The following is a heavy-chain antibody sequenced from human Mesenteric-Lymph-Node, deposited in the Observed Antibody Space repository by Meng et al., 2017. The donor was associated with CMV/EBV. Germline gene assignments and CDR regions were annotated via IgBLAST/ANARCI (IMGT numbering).Heavy chain of an antibody. Sequence: ASVKVSCKASGYTFSTYDINWVRQATGQGLEWMTMINPGNGGTNYAQKFQGRVTMTRDTSTSTAYLEVSGLRSDDTAVYYCARVSTSRYNDYYYGMDVWGQGTTVTVSS. D-gene: IGHD2-2*02. V-gene: IGHV1-46*01. CDR3: ARVSTSRYNDYYYGMDV. CDR2: INPGNGGT. J-gene: IGHJ6*02. CDR1: GYTFSTYD.